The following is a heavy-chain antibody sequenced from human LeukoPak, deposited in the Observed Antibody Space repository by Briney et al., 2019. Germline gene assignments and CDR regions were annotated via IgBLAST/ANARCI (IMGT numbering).Heavy chain of an antibody. CDR2: IIPIFGIA. CDR1: GGTFSSYA. Sequence: SVKVSCKASGGTFSSYAISWVRQAPGQGLEWMGRIIPIFGIANYAQKFQGRVTITADKSTSTVYMELSSLRSEDTAVYYCARWDSSGSYFDYWGQGTLVTVSS. CDR3: ARWDSSGSYFDY. D-gene: IGHD3-22*01. V-gene: IGHV1-69*04. J-gene: IGHJ4*02.